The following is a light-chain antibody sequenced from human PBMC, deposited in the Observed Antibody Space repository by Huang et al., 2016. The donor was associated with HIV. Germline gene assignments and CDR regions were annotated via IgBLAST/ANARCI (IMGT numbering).Light chain of an antibody. CDR1: QDIGTY. CDR2: GSS. J-gene: IGKJ5*01. CDR3: HQTCTISS. V-gene: IGKV1-39*01. Sequence: DIQMTQSPSSLSASVGDSVTITCRTSQDIGTYLNWYQQRPGKAPNLLIYGSSTVQSGVPSRFSGGGSGTEFTLTINGLQPDDFGIYYCHQTCTISSFGQGTRLDTK.